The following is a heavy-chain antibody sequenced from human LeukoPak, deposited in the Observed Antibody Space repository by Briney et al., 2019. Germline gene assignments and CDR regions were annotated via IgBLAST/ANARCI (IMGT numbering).Heavy chain of an antibody. CDR2: ISYNGSNK. Sequence: GGSLRLSCAASGFTFSSYGMHWVRQAPGKGLEWVAVISYNGSNKYYADSVKGRFTISRDNSKNTLYLQMNSLRAEDTAVYYCAKDPRWFGFFDYWGQGTLVTVSS. CDR1: GFTFSSYG. V-gene: IGHV3-30*18. CDR3: AKDPRWFGFFDY. J-gene: IGHJ4*02. D-gene: IGHD3-10*01.